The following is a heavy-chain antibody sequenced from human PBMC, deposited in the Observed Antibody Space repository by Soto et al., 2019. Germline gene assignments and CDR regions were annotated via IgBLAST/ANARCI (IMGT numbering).Heavy chain of an antibody. CDR2: VYYSGTT. CDR3: ARTTAVPNTLRSRYFFDY. J-gene: IGHJ4*02. Sequence: SETLSLTCTVSGGSVSNKTYYWSWIRQPPGKRLEWIGYVYYSGTTNYNPSLKSRVTISVDLSKNQFSLRLSSVTTADTALYYCARTTAVPNTLRSRYFFDYWGQGTLVTVSS. V-gene: IGHV4-61*01. CDR1: GGSVSNKTYY. D-gene: IGHD4-17*01.